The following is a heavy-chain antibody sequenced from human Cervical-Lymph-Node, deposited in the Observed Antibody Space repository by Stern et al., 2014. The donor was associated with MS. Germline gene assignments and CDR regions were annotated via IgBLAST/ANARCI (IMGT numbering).Heavy chain of an antibody. V-gene: IGHV4-59*01. CDR3: VRRSDWFDY. J-gene: IGHJ4*02. CDR1: GGSITDYF. Sequence: QLQLQESGPGLVKPSETLSLTCTVSGGSITDYFWTWIRQPPGKTLEWIGNVYYRGDTYSNPSLPRRVTISVDTSKKQVSLKLRSVTAADTAVYFCVRRSDWFDYWGQGILVTVSS. D-gene: IGHD3-9*01. CDR2: VYYRGDT.